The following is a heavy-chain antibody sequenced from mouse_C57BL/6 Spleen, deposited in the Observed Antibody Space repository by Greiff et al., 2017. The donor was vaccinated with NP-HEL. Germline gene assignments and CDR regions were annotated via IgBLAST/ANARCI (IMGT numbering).Heavy chain of an antibody. Sequence: QVQLKQPGAELVRPGSSVKLSCKASGYTFTSYWMHWVKQRPIQGLEWIGNIDPSDSETHYNQKFKDKATLTVDKSSSTAYMQLSSLTSEDSAVYYCARKGDSRAMDYWGQGTSVTVSS. CDR2: IDPSDSET. D-gene: IGHD1-1*01. CDR3: ARKGDSRAMDY. J-gene: IGHJ4*01. V-gene: IGHV1-52*01. CDR1: GYTFTSYW.